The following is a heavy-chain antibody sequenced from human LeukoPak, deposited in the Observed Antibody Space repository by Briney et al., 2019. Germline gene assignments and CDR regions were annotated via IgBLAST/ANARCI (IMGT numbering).Heavy chain of an antibody. J-gene: IGHJ4*02. Sequence: ASVKVSCKASGYTFTSYYMHWVRQAPGQGLEWMGIINPSGGSTSYAQKFQGRVTMTRDTSTSTVYMELSSLRSEDTAVYYCARGDLYYYGSGSYLSYWGQGTLVTVSS. D-gene: IGHD3-10*01. CDR3: ARGDLYYYGSGSYLSY. CDR2: INPSGGST. CDR1: GYTFTSYY. V-gene: IGHV1-46*01.